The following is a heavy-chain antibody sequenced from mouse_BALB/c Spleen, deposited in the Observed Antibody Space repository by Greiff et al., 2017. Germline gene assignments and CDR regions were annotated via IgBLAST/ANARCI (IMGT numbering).Heavy chain of an antibody. D-gene: IGHD1-1*02. CDR3: AIYGGFAY. J-gene: IGHJ3*01. Sequence: VQLQQPGAELVKPGASVKMSCKASGYTFTSYWMHWVKQRPGQGLEWIGVIDPSDSYTSYNQKFKGKATLTVDTSSSTAYMELARLTSEDSAIYYCAIYGGFAYWGQGTLVTVSA. CDR2: IDPSDSYT. CDR1: GYTFTSYW. V-gene: IGHV1-59*01.